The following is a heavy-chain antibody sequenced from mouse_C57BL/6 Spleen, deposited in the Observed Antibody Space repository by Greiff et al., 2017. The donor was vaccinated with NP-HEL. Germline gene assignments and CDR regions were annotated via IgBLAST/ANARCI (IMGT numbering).Heavy chain of an antibody. CDR3: ARDGGGPQRRWYFDV. CDR2: INYDGSST. D-gene: IGHD6-1*01. CDR1: GFTFSDYY. J-gene: IGHJ1*03. Sequence: EVKLVESEGGLVQPGSSMKLSCTASGFTFSDYYMAWVRQVPEKGLEWVANINYDGSSTYYLDSLKSRFIISRDNAKNILYLQMSSLKSEDTATYYCARDGGGPQRRWYFDVWGTGTTVTVSS. V-gene: IGHV5-16*01.